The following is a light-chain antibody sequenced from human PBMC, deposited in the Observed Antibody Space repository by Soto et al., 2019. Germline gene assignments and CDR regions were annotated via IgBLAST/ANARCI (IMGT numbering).Light chain of an antibody. CDR1: SSDVGGYNY. CDR3: ASYTTTSARV. V-gene: IGLV2-14*01. CDR2: EVT. Sequence: QSALTQPASVSGFPGQSITISCTGTSSDVGGYNYVSWYQQYPGKAPKLMIYEVTNRPSGVSNRFSGSKSGNTASLTISGLQAEDEADYYCASYTTTSARVFGGGTKVTVL. J-gene: IGLJ3*02.